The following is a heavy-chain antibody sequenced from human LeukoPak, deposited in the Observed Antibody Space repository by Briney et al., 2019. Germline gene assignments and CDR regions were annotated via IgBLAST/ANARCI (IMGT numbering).Heavy chain of an antibody. Sequence: GASVKVSCKASGYTFTSYYMHWVRQAPGQGLEWMGIINPSGGSTSYAQKFQGRVTMTRDTSTSTVYMELGSLRSEDTAVYYCARGIISSGPHWYFDLWGRGTLVTVSS. V-gene: IGHV1-46*01. CDR1: GYTFTSYY. D-gene: IGHD6-19*01. CDR2: INPSGGST. CDR3: ARGIISSGPHWYFDL. J-gene: IGHJ2*01.